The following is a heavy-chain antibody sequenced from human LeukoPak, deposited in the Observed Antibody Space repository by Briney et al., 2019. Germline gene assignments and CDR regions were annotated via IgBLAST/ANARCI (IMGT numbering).Heavy chain of an antibody. Sequence: SETLSLTSTVSGDSVSSSNFFWGWIRQPPGKGLEWIGSFHYSGSTFYNPSLKSRLTISVDTSKNHFSLKLTSVTAADSAVYYCARHEYQVFPPANWFDPWGQGTLVTVSS. J-gene: IGHJ5*02. CDR1: GDSVSSSNFF. V-gene: IGHV4-39*02. CDR3: ARHEYQVFPPANWFDP. CDR2: FHYSGST. D-gene: IGHD6-6*01.